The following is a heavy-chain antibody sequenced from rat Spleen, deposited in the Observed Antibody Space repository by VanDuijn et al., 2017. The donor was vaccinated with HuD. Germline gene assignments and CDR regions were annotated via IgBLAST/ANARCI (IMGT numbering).Heavy chain of an antibody. CDR3: TTGGIYNNYGFAY. CDR2: ISTGGGNT. V-gene: IGHV5S13*01. J-gene: IGHJ2*01. D-gene: IGHD1-10*01. CDR1: GFNITKYG. Sequence: EVLLVESGGGSVQPGRSLKLSCATSGFNITKYGMSWVRQAPTKGLEWVASISTGGGNTYYRDSVKGRFTISRDNAKNTLYLQMDSLRSEDTATYYCTTGGIYNNYGFAYWGQGVMVTVSS.